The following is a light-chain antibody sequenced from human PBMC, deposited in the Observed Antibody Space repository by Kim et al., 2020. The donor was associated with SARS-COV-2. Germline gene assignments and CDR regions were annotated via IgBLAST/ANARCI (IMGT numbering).Light chain of an antibody. CDR3: HSRDSNGNHL. CDR1: SLRHYF. J-gene: IGLJ1*01. Sequence: VALGQTVIVTCQGGSLRHYFANGYQQKAGQAPVLVFYGQNKRPSGIPDRFSGSRSDITASLTITGAQAEDEADYYCHSRDSNGNHLFGTGTKVTVL. V-gene: IGLV3-19*01. CDR2: GQN.